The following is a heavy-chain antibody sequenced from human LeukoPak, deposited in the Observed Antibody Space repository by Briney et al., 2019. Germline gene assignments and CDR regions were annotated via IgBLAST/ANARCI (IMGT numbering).Heavy chain of an antibody. CDR1: GGSISSGGHY. V-gene: IGHV4-31*03. CDR3: ARDRSGSYYGFDY. Sequence: SETLSLTCTVSGGSISSGGHYWSWIRQRPGKGLEWIGYINYSGSTYYNPSLKSRVSISLDTSQNHFSLRLSSVTAADTAVYYCARDRSGSYYGFDYWGQGTLVTVSS. J-gene: IGHJ4*02. D-gene: IGHD1-26*01. CDR2: INYSGST.